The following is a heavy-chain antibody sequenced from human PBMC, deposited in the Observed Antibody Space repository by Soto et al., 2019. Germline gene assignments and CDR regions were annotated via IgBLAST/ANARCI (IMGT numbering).Heavy chain of an antibody. D-gene: IGHD2-2*01. CDR3: TRADIVVVPAAVNYYYYGMDV. CDR2: IRSKAYGGTT. Sequence: GGSLRLSCTASGFTFGDYAMSWVRQAPGKGLEWVGFIRSKAYGGTTEYAASVKGRFTISRDDSKSIAYLQMNSLKTEDTAVYYCTRADIVVVPAAVNYYYYGMDVWGQGTTVTGS. J-gene: IGHJ6*02. V-gene: IGHV3-49*04. CDR1: GFTFGDYA.